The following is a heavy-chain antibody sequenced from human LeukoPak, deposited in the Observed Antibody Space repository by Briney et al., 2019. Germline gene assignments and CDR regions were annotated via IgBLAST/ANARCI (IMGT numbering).Heavy chain of an antibody. J-gene: IGHJ4*02. CDR1: GFTPFSYA. CDR2: ISGSGGST. Sequence: GVLRHSRGAPGFTPFSYAQRWGRPAPGKGLGWVSPISGSGGSTYYADSVKGRFTISRDNSENTLYLQMNSLRAEDTAVYYCATEIGYCSSTSCYSYWGQGTLVTVSS. V-gene: IGHV3-23*01. D-gene: IGHD2-2*02. CDR3: ATEIGYCSSTSCYSY.